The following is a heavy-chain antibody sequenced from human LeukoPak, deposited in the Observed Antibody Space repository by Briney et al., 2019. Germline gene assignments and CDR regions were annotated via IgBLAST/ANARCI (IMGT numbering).Heavy chain of an antibody. D-gene: IGHD2-21*02. J-gene: IGHJ4*02. CDR3: ATATDIC. CDR1: GFTFSSYT. V-gene: IGHV3-21*01. CDR2: ISSSTVYK. Sequence: PGGSLRHPCASSGFTFSSYTMNWVRQAPGKGPEWVSSISSSTVYKYYADSVKGRFTISRDNPNNSLHLQMHSLRVEDTAVYYCATATDICWGQGTPVTVSS.